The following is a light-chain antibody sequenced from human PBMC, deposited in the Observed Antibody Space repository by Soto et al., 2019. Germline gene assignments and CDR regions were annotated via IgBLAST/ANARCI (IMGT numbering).Light chain of an antibody. CDR3: QQRSNWIT. J-gene: IGKJ5*01. CDR2: WAS. CDR1: QSIFYSSNNKNY. V-gene: IGKV4-1*01. Sequence: DLVLTPPQDSLAVALGASSTINCKSSQSIFYSSNNKNYLAWYQQKPGQPPKLLIYWASTRESGVPDRFSGSGSGTDFTLTISSLQAEDVAVYYCQQRSNWITFGQGTRLEI.